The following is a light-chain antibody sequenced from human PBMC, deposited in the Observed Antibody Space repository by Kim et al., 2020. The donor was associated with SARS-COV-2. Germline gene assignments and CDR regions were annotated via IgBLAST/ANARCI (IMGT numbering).Light chain of an antibody. J-gene: IGLJ3*02. V-gene: IGLV1-47*01. CDR1: SSNIGSNY. CDR2: RNN. CDR3: AAWDDSLSGWV. Sequence: ELTQPPSASGTPGQRVTISCSGSSSNIGSNYVYWYQQLPGTAPKLLIYRNNQRPSGVPDRFSGSKSGTSASLAISGLRSEDEADYYCAAWDDSLSGWVFGGGTQLSVL.